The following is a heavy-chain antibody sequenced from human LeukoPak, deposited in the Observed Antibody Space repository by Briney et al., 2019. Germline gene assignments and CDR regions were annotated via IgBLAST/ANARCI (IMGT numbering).Heavy chain of an antibody. Sequence: GSLRLSCAASGFTVNSNCMSWVRQATGKGLEWVSIIYSGGSTYYADSVKGRFIISRDDSTNTVYLQMNSLRAEDTAVYYCASISHCGQGTRVTVSS. CDR3: ASISH. CDR1: GFTVNSNC. J-gene: IGHJ4*02. CDR2: IYSGGST. V-gene: IGHV3-66*01.